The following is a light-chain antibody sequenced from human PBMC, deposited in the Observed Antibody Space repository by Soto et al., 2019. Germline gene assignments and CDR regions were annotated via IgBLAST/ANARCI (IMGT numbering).Light chain of an antibody. CDR2: SAF. Sequence: EIVMTQSPATLSVSPGEGVTLSCRASQGVGITLAWYQQKPGQTPRLLIYSAFTRATGIPARFSGSGSGTEFTLTINSLQSEDSAVYYCQRYNDWPLTFGGGTKVEVK. CDR1: QGVGIT. CDR3: QRYNDWPLT. J-gene: IGKJ4*02. V-gene: IGKV3-15*01.